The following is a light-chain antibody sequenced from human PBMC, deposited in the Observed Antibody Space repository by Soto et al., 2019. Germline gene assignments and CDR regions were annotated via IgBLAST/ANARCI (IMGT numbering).Light chain of an antibody. CDR2: GAY. CDR3: QHMVNSLTWT. J-gene: IGKJ1*01. CDR1: QSVSTSY. V-gene: IGKV3-20*01. Sequence: DILLTQSPGTLSLSPGDRATLSCRASQSVSTSYLAWYQQKPGQAPRLLIYGAYSRATGIPHTFSGSGSGTDVTLTISGLEPEEFAVYYCQHMVNSLTWTCGEGTKVDIK.